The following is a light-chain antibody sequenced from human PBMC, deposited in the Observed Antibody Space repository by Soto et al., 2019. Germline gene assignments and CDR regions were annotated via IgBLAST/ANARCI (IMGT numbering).Light chain of an antibody. J-gene: IGKJ1*01. CDR3: MQSTHWPWT. CDR2: KLS. CDR1: QSLVHSNGNIY. V-gene: IGKV2-30*02. Sequence: DVVMTQSPLSLSVTLGQPASISCRSNQSLVHSNGNIYLDWLLQRPGQSPRRLIYKLSNRDSGVPDRFSGRGSGTDFTLEINRVEAEDVGVYYCMQSTHWPWTFGQGTKVEIK.